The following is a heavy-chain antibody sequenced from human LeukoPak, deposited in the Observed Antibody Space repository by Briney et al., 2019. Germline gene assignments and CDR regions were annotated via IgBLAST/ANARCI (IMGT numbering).Heavy chain of an antibody. V-gene: IGHV4-34*01. Sequence: GSLRLSCAASGFTFSSYSMNWVRQAPGKGLEWIGEINHSGSTNYNPSLKSRVTISVDTSKNQFSLKLSSVTAADTAVYYCARADSYSSSWQGYYFDYWGQGTLVTVSS. J-gene: IGHJ4*02. CDR3: ARADSYSSSWQGYYFDY. CDR1: GFTFSSYS. D-gene: IGHD6-13*01. CDR2: INHSGST.